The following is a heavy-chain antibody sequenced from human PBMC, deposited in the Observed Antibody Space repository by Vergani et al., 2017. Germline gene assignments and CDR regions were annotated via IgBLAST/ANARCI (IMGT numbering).Heavy chain of an antibody. D-gene: IGHD3-10*01. Sequence: QVTLRESGPALVKPTQTLTLTCTFSGFSLSTSGMCVSWIRQPPGKALEWLARIDWDDDKYYSTSLKTKLTISKDTSKNQVVLTMTNMDPVDTATYYCAHPIRDSRANYYFDYWGQGTLVTVSS. J-gene: IGHJ4*02. CDR2: IDWDDDK. CDR1: GFSLSTSGMC. CDR3: AHPIRDSRANYYFDY. V-gene: IGHV2-70*15.